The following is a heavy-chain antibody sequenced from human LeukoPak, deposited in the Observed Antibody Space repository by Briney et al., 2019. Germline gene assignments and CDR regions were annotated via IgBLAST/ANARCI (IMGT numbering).Heavy chain of an antibody. D-gene: IGHD6-13*01. Sequence: GGSLRLSCAASGFTFSSYGMHWVRQAPGKGREWVAFIRYDGKNKYYADSVKGRFTISRDNSKNTLYLQMNSLRAEDTAVYYCAKDATGSNSWYYFDYWGQGTLVTVSS. CDR2: IRYDGKNK. J-gene: IGHJ4*02. CDR1: GFTFSSYG. CDR3: AKDATGSNSWYYFDY. V-gene: IGHV3-30*02.